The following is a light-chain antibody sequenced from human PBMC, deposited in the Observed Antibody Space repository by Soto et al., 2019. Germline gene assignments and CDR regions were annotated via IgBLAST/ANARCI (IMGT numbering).Light chain of an antibody. V-gene: IGKV3-20*01. CDR2: GAS. J-gene: IGKJ4*01. Sequence: EIGLTQSPGTLSLSPGERATLSSRASQSVSSSYLAWYQQKPGQAPRLLIYGASSRATGIPDRFSGSGSGTDFTLTISRLESEDFAVYYCQQYGSSRGLTFGGGTKVDI. CDR3: QQYGSSRGLT. CDR1: QSVSSSY.